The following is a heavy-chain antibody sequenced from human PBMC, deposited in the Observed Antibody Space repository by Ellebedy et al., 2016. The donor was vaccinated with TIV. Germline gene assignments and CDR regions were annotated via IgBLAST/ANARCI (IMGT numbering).Heavy chain of an antibody. J-gene: IGHJ4*02. CDR2: IVQNGKT. Sequence: SETLSLXCTVSGYAISSGYLWGWIRQFPGKGLEWIGTIVQNGKTYYNPSLESRLTISLDTPKNHFSLKLSSMTAADTAVYSCARTYQMFGDGGCENWGQGTLVTVSS. V-gene: IGHV4-38-2*02. D-gene: IGHD3-10*02. CDR1: GYAISSGYL. CDR3: ARTYQMFGDGGCEN.